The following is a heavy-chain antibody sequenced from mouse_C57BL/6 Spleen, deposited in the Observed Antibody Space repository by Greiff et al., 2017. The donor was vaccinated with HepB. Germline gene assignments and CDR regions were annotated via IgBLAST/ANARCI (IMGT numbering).Heavy chain of an antibody. V-gene: IGHV6-3*01. D-gene: IGHD4-1*01. CDR3: TRLGPYYFDY. CDR2: IRLKSDNYAT. Sequence: DVQLQESGGGLVQPGGSMKLSCVASGFTFSNYWMNWVRQSPEKGLEWVAQIRLKSDNYATHYAESVKGRFTISRDDSKSSVYLQMNNLRAEDTGIYYCTRLGPYYFDYWGQGTTLTVSS. J-gene: IGHJ2*01. CDR1: GFTFSNYW.